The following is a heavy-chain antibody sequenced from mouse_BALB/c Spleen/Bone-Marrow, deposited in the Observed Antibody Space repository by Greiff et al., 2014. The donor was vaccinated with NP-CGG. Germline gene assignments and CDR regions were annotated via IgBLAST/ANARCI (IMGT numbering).Heavy chain of an antibody. Sequence: QVKLMDSGPELVKPGASVKLSCKASGYTFTSYYIHWVRQRPGQGLEWIGWIYPGDGSTKYNEKFKGKTTMTADKSSNTAYMLLSSLTSEDSAIYVCARGERPYYFDYWGQGTTLTVSS. J-gene: IGHJ2*01. CDR1: GYTFTSYY. V-gene: IGHV1S56*01. CDR2: IYPGDGST. CDR3: ARGERPYYFDY.